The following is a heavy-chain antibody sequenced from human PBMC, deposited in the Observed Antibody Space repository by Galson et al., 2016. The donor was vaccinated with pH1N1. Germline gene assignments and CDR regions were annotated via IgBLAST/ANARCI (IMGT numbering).Heavy chain of an antibody. CDR2: IYPGDSDT. CDR3: ARQNDYGDYRGNAFDI. V-gene: IGHV5-51*01. CDR1: GYSFRTYW. D-gene: IGHD4-17*01. J-gene: IGHJ3*02. Sequence: QSGAEVKKPGESLKISCKGTGYSFRTYWIAWVRQMPGEGLEWMGIIYPGDSDTRYSPSFQGQVTISADKSISAAYLQWSSLQASDTAMYYCARQNDYGDYRGNAFDIWGQGTMVTVSS.